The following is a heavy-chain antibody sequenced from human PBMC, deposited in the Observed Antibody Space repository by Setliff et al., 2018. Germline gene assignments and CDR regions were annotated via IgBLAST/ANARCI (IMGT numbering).Heavy chain of an antibody. CDR1: GDTFSTYA. Sequence: ASVKVSCKASGDTFSTYALSWVRQAPGHGLEWVGWISSYNDVTSYAQRFQGRVTLTTDTSTSAAYMELRTLRSDDTAVYYCAISTLSICSGGSCPNAFDVWGQGTMVTVSS. J-gene: IGHJ3*01. D-gene: IGHD2-15*01. CDR2: ISSYNDVT. V-gene: IGHV1-18*01. CDR3: AISTLSICSGGSCPNAFDV.